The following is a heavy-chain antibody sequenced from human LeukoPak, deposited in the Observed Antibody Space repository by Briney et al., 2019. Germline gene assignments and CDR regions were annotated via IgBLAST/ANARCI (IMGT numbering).Heavy chain of an antibody. J-gene: IGHJ5*02. Sequence: GGSLRLSCAASGFTFSSYAMSWVRQAPGKGLEWVSTITGSGVSTYYADPVKGRFTISRDNSKNTLYLEMNSLRAEDTAVYYCARDQRSGWFDPWGQGTLVTVSS. V-gene: IGHV3-23*01. CDR1: GFTFSSYA. CDR2: ITGSGVST. CDR3: ARDQRSGWFDP.